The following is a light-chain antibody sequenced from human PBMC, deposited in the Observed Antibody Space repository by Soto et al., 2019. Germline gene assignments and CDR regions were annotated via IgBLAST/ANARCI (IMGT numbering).Light chain of an antibody. Sequence: EIVMTQSPATLSVSPGERATLSCRASQTVSTNLAWYQQKPGQTPRLLIYGASTRDTGIPDRFSGSGSGTEFTLTISSLQSEDFAVYYCQQYNNWAYTFGQGTKLEIK. J-gene: IGKJ2*01. CDR2: GAS. V-gene: IGKV3-15*01. CDR3: QQYNNWAYT. CDR1: QTVSTN.